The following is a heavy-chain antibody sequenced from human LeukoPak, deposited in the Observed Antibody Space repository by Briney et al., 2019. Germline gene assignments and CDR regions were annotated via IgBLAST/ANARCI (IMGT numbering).Heavy chain of an antibody. CDR3: ARWSQSYFDN. CDR1: GGSMSAAGYF. V-gene: IGHV4-31*03. J-gene: IGHJ4*02. Sequence: SETLSLTCTVPGGSMSAAGYFWSWIRQHPGRCLEWIGNIYYSGASFFFFSRKRRHTISVDTSKNQFSLKVTSVTAADTAVYYCARWSQSYFDNWGQGTLVTVAS. CDR2: IYYSGAS.